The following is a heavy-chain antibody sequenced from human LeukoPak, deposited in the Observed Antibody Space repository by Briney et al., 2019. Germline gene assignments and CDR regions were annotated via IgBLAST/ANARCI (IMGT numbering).Heavy chain of an antibody. V-gene: IGHV4-38-2*01. CDR3: ARAKGSGSYRTTRAYYFDY. CDR2: IYHSGST. D-gene: IGHD1-26*01. J-gene: IGHJ4*02. CDR1: GYSISSGYY. Sequence: NPSETLSLPCAVSGYSISSGYYWGWIRQPPGKGLEWIGSIYHSGSTYYNASLKSRVTISVDTSKNQFSLKLSSVTAADTAVYYCARAKGSGSYRTTRAYYFDYWGQGTLATVSS.